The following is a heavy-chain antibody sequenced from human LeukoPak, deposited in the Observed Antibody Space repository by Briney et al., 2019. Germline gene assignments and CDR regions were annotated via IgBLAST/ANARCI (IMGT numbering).Heavy chain of an antibody. J-gene: IGHJ3*02. D-gene: IGHD3-10*01. CDR3: ARVAPPDYGSGSNGAFDI. Sequence: PSETLSLTCTVSGGSISSGGYYWSWIRQHPGKGLEWIGYIYYSGSTYYNPSLKSRVTISVDTSKNQFSLKLSSVTAADTAVYYCARVAPPDYGSGSNGAFDIWGQGTMVTVSS. CDR1: GGSISSGGYY. CDR2: IYYSGST. V-gene: IGHV4-30-4*08.